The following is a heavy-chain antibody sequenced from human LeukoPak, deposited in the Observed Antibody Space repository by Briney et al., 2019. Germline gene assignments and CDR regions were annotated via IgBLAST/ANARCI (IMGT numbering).Heavy chain of an antibody. Sequence: GGSLRLSCAASGFNFDDYAMHWVRQAPGKGLEWVSSINWNSGGIGYADSVRGRFTISRDNAKNSVYLQMNSLRAEDTAFYYCARDYISRGSGTNFVDHWGQGTLVTVSS. CDR2: INWNSGGI. CDR1: GFNFDDYA. CDR3: ARDYISRGSGTNFVDH. V-gene: IGHV3-9*01. J-gene: IGHJ4*02. D-gene: IGHD3-10*01.